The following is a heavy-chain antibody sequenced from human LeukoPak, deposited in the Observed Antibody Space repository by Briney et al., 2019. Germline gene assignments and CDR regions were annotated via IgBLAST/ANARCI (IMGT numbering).Heavy chain of an antibody. Sequence: PSETLSLTCVVYGGSFSGYYWSWIRQPPGKGLEWIGGINHSGSTNYNPSLKSRVTISVDTSKNQFSLKLSSVTAADTAVYYCARGMVAARLYSYYYMDVWGKGTTVTVSS. V-gene: IGHV4-34*01. CDR2: INHSGST. CDR3: ARGMVAARLYSYYYMDV. J-gene: IGHJ6*03. CDR1: GGSFSGYY. D-gene: IGHD6-6*01.